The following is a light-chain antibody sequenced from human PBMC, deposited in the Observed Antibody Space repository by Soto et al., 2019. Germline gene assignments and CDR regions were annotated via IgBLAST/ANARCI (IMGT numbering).Light chain of an antibody. CDR2: WAS. J-gene: IGKJ2*01. Sequence: DIVMTQAPDSLAASLGAIVTINCKSSRNLLYNDKNYVAWYQQRAGQAPKLLIYWASTRESEVPVRISGSGSVTDFRLTIRDLQAADAAVYYCQQFYTTPRTFGQGTRVEI. CDR1: RNLLYNDKNY. V-gene: IGKV4-1*01. CDR3: QQFYTTPRT.